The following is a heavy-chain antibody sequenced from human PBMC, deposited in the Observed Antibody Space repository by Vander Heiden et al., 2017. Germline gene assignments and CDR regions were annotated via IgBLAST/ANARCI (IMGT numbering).Heavy chain of an antibody. CDR3: ARDMGHYGSGSPLDY. D-gene: IGHD3-10*01. Sequence: QVQLVESGGGVVQPGRSLRLSCAASGFTFSSYAMHWVRQAPGKGLEWVAVISYDGSNKYYADSVKGRFTISRDNSKNTLYLQMNSLRAEDTAVYYCARDMGHYGSGSPLDYWCQGTLVTVSS. CDR1: GFTFSSYA. J-gene: IGHJ4*02. CDR2: ISYDGSNK. V-gene: IGHV3-30*01.